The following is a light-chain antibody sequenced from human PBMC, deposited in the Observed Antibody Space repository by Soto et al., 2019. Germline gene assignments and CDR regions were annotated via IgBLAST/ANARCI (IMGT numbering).Light chain of an antibody. CDR3: LLYCDDTGV. J-gene: IGLJ3*02. Sequence: QAVVTQEPSLTVSPGGSVTLTCASSTGAVTSDYYANWFQQKPGQVPTTLIYSTNNRHSWTPARFSGSLLGGKAALTLSGVQPDDEADYSCLLYCDDTGVFGGGTKVTVL. CDR1: TGAVTSDYY. CDR2: STN. V-gene: IGLV7-43*01.